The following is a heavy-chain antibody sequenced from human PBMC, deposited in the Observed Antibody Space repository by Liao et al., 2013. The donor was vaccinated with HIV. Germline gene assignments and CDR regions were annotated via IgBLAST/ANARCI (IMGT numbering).Heavy chain of an antibody. J-gene: IGHJ4*02. Sequence: QVQLQESGPGLVKPSETLSLTCSVSGGSISGYYWSWIRQPAGKGLEWIGRIYPSGSGNTNYNPSLKSRVTMSVDTSKNHFSLRLRSVTAADTALYFCARVPRGQLVNAYFNSWGQGVHVTVSS. CDR3: ARVPRGQLVNAYFNS. D-gene: IGHD5-24*01. V-gene: IGHV4-4*07. CDR2: IYPSGSGNT. CDR1: GGSISGYY.